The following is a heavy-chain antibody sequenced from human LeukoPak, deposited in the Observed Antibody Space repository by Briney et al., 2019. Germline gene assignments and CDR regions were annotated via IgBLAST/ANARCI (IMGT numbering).Heavy chain of an antibody. CDR1: GDSENFYG. CDR3: AGSLGYCSSNVWYLKY. Sequence: ASVKVSCNTSGDSENFYGITWVRQVAGQGLEWMGWISTQHGQTEYAPNSQDRVTMTTGTYTTTAYMELLSLRSDDTAAYYYAGSLGYCSSNVWYLKYWGQGTLATVSS. V-gene: IGHV1-18*01. D-gene: IGHD2-2*01. CDR2: ISTQHGQT. J-gene: IGHJ4*02.